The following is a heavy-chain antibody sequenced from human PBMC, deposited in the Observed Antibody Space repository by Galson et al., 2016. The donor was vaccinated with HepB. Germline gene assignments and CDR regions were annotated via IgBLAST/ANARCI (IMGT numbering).Heavy chain of an antibody. CDR1: GLTFSSYA. D-gene: IGHD4-17*01. V-gene: IGHV3-23*01. CDR3: ATGGDYDI. J-gene: IGHJ4*02. CDR2: ISSSGGST. Sequence: SLRLSCAASGLTFSSYAMSWVRQAPGKGLGWVSTISSSGGSTYFADSVKGRFTISRDNSKNTLYLQINSLRADDTAVYCCATGGDYDIWGQGTLVTVSS.